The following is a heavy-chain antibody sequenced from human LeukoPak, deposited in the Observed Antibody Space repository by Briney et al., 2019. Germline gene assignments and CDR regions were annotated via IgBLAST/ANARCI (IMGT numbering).Heavy chain of an antibody. V-gene: IGHV4-59*01. D-gene: IGHD2-2*01. CDR2: IYYSGST. CDR1: GGSISSYY. Sequence: SETLSLTCTVSGGSISSYYWSWIRQPPGKGLEWIGYIYYSGSTNYNPSLKSRVTISVDTSKNQFSLKLSSVTAADTAVYYCARRGGYCSSTSCYGLAFDIWGQGTMVTVSS. J-gene: IGHJ3*02. CDR3: ARRGGYCSSTSCYGLAFDI.